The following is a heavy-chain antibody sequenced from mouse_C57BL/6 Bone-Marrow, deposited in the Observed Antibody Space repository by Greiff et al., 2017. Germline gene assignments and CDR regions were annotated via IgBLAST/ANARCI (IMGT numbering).Heavy chain of an antibody. V-gene: IGHV5-16*01. Sequence: EVQGVESEGGLVQPGSSMKLSCTASGFTFSDYYMAWVRQVPEKGLEWVANINYDGSSTYYLDSLKSRFIISRDNAKNILYLQMSSLKSEDTATYDCARVIITTVEAYAMDYWGQGTSVTVSS. D-gene: IGHD1-1*01. CDR3: ARVIITTVEAYAMDY. CDR2: INYDGSST. CDR1: GFTFSDYY. J-gene: IGHJ4*01.